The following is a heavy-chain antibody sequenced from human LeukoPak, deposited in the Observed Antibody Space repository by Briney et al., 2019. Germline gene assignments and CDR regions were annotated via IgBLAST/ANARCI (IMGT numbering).Heavy chain of an antibody. Sequence: PSETLSLTCAVSGGSISSGGYSWSWIRQPPGTGLEWIGYIYHSGSTYYNPSLKSRVTISVDRSKNQFSLKLSSVTAADTAVYYCARDSVSSWTSERYGMDVWGQGTTVTVSS. V-gene: IGHV4-30-2*01. D-gene: IGHD6-13*01. J-gene: IGHJ6*02. CDR2: IYHSGST. CDR1: GGSISSGGYS. CDR3: ARDSVSSWTSERYGMDV.